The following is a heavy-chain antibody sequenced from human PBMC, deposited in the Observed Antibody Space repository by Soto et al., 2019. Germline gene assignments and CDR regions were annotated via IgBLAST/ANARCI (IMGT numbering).Heavy chain of an antibody. CDR3: ARDRRGSDSSGYYDDAFDI. Sequence: PGGSLRLSCAASGFTFSSYGMHWVRQAPGKGLEWVAVIWYDGSNKYYADSVKGRFTISRDNSKNTLYLQMNSLRAEDTAVYYCARDRRGSDSSGYYDDAFDIWGQGTMVTVS. CDR1: GFTFSSYG. V-gene: IGHV3-33*01. CDR2: IWYDGSNK. J-gene: IGHJ3*02. D-gene: IGHD3-22*01.